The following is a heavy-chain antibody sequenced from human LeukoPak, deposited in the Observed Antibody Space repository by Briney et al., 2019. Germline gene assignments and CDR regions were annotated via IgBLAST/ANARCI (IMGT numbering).Heavy chain of an antibody. CDR1: GFTFSSYA. V-gene: IGHV3-30*04. CDR2: ISYDGSNK. J-gene: IGHJ4*02. Sequence: GGSLRPSCAASGFTFSSYAMNWVRQAPGKGLEWVAVISYDGSNKYYADSVKGRFTISRDNSKNTLYLQMNSLRAEDTAVYYCARVFYSSGWYGNFDYWGQG. D-gene: IGHD6-19*01. CDR3: ARVFYSSGWYGNFDY.